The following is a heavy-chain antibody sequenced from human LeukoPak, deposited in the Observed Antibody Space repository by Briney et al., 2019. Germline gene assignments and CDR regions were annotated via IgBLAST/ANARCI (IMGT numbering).Heavy chain of an antibody. D-gene: IGHD2-8*01. CDR1: GFTFSSYW. CDR3: ARDPSSMLTGPDAFDI. J-gene: IGHJ3*02. Sequence: GGSLRLSCAASGFTFSSYWMHWVRQAPGKGLVWVSRINTDGSSTSYADSVKGRFTISRDNAKNTLYLQMNSLRAEDTAVYYCARDPSSMLTGPDAFDIWGQGTMVTVSS. V-gene: IGHV3-74*01. CDR2: INTDGSST.